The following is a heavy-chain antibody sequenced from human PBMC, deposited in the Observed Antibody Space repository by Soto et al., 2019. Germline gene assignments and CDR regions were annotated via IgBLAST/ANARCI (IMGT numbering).Heavy chain of an antibody. J-gene: IGHJ3*02. CDR1: GYSFTSYW. CDR2: IYPGDSDT. CDR3: ARHFPSRDAFDI. V-gene: IGHV5-51*01. Sequence: GESLKISFKVSGYSFTSYWIGLVRQMPGKGLEWMGIIYPGDSDTRYSPSFQGQVTISADKSISTAYLQWSSLKASDTAMYYCARHFPSRDAFDIWGQGTMVTVSS.